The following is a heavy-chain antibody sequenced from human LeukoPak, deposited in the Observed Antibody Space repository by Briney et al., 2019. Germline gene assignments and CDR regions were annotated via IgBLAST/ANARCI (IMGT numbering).Heavy chain of an antibody. J-gene: IGHJ4*02. Sequence: PGGSLRLSCAASGFSFSTYWMSWVRQVPEKGLEWVANIMHDGTEKYFVDSMKGRFTISRDNAKNSLYLQMNSLRVEDTAVYYCARGGHYGSFPYWGQGTLVTVSS. CDR3: ARGGHYGSFPY. V-gene: IGHV3-7*01. CDR1: GFSFSTYW. D-gene: IGHD4-17*01. CDR2: IMHDGTEK.